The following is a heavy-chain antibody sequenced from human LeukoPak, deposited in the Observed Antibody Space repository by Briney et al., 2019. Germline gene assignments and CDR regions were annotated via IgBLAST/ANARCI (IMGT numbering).Heavy chain of an antibody. J-gene: IGHJ6*03. CDR1: GFTFSGSA. CDR3: ARVRRRFLEWLLSDYYYYMDV. D-gene: IGHD3-3*01. Sequence: GGSLRLSCAASGFTFSGSAMHWVRQASGKGLEWVGRIRSKANSYATAYAASVKGRFTISRDDSKNTAYLQMNSLKAADTAVYYCARVRRRFLEWLLSDYYYYMDVWGKGTTVTVSS. CDR2: IRSKANSYAT. V-gene: IGHV3-73*01.